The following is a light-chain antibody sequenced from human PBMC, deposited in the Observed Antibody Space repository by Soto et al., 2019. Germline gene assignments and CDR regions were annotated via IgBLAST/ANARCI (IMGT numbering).Light chain of an antibody. J-gene: IGLJ1*01. CDR2: EVS. V-gene: IGLV2-14*01. CDR3: GSYTGSIYV. CDR1: SSDVGGYKF. Sequence: QSALTQPASVSGSPGQSITISCTGTSSDVGGYKFVSCYQQHPGTAPKLMIYEVSNRPSGVSSRFSGSKSGNTASLTISGLQAEDEADYFCGSYTGSIYVFGNGTKLTVL.